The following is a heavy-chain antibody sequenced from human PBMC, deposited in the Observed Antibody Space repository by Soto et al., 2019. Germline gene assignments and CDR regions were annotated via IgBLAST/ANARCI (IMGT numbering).Heavy chain of an antibody. CDR3: ARGRSFSYDSTPPPMFDP. CDR2: IGTLSDT. V-gene: IGHV3-13*01. J-gene: IGHJ5*02. Sequence: DVQLVESGGGLVQPGGSLRLSCAGSGFAFSTFDIHWVRQAPGKGLEWVSGIGTLSDTFYAASVQGRFTISRQNAKNSVYLQMNSLRAGDTAFYYWARGRSFSYDSTPPPMFDPWGQGTLVTVSS. D-gene: IGHD3-10*01. CDR1: GFAFSTFD.